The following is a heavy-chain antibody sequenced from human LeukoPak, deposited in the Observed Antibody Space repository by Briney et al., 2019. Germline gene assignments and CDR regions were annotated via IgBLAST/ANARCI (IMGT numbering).Heavy chain of an antibody. J-gene: IGHJ4*02. CDR2: IKSKTDGGTT. D-gene: IGHD3-3*01. V-gene: IGHV3-15*01. CDR1: GFTFSNAW. Sequence: GGSLRLSCAASGFTFSNAWMSWVRQAPGKGLEWVGRIKSKTDGGTTDYAAPVKGRFTISRDDSKNTLYLQINSLKTEDTAVYYCTTVRDFWSGRPFDYWGQGTLVTVSS. CDR3: TTVRDFWSGRPFDY.